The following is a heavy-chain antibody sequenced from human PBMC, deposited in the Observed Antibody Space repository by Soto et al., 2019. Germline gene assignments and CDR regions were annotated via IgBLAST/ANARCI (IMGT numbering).Heavy chain of an antibody. CDR3: AKGPHSSSWYVGGDY. Sequence: EVQLLESGGGLVQPGGSLRLSCAASGFTFSSYAMSWVRHAPVKGLEWVSAISGSGGSTYYADSVKGRFTISRDNSKNTMYLQMNSLRAEDTAVYYCAKGPHSSSWYVGGDYWGQGTLVTVSS. J-gene: IGHJ4*02. CDR2: ISGSGGST. D-gene: IGHD6-13*01. CDR1: GFTFSSYA. V-gene: IGHV3-23*01.